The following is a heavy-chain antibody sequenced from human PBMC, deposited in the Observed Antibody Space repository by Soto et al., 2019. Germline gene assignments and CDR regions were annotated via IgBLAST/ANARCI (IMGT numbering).Heavy chain of an antibody. CDR1: GGSISSSNW. J-gene: IGHJ4*02. V-gene: IGHV4-4*02. Sequence: SETLSLTCAVSGGSISSSNWWSWVRQPPGKGLEWIGEIYHSGSTNYNPSLKSRVTISVDKSKNQFSLKLSSVTAADTAVYYRASYGMIAAAGTGFDYWGQGTLVTVSS. CDR2: IYHSGST. D-gene: IGHD6-13*01. CDR3: ASYGMIAAAGTGFDY.